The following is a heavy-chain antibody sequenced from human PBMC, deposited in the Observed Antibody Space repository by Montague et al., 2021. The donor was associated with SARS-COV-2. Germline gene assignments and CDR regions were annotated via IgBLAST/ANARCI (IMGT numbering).Heavy chain of an antibody. CDR3: ARDGRTTWGFVTENPGY. CDR1: GFSFNDRD. V-gene: IGHV3-30*03. Sequence: SLRLSCAASGFSFNDRDMHWVRQAPVKGLEWVAAISYDGSHKFYTDSVKGRLTISRDNSKNTVYLQMDSLKGEDTAVYFCARDGRTTWGFVTENPGYWGHGTLVAVSS. J-gene: IGHJ4*01. CDR2: ISYDGSHK. D-gene: IGHD7-27*01.